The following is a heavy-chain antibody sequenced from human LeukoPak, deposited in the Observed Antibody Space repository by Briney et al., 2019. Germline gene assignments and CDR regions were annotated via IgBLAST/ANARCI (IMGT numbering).Heavy chain of an antibody. CDR1: GFTFTYSA. CDR2: VSGSGGNT. J-gene: IGHJ4*02. Sequence: GGSLRLSCAASGFTFTYSAMTWVRQAPGKGLEWVSTVSGSGGNTYYADSVKGRFTISRDNSGNTVSLQMNSLRAQDTAVYYCAKSLAVPGSPDQWGQGTLVTVSS. V-gene: IGHV3-23*01. D-gene: IGHD6-19*01. CDR3: AKSLAVPGSPDQ.